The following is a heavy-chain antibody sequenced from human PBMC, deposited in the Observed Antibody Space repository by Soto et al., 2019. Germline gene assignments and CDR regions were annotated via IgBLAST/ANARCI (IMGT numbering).Heavy chain of an antibody. CDR3: ARIPPGWGGGQLVLDY. CDR1: GFTFSTFW. V-gene: IGHV3-74*01. CDR2: INSDGSTT. Sequence: EVQLVESGGGLVQPGGSLRLSCAASGFTFSTFWMHWVRQAPGKGLVWVSRINSDGSTTTYADSVKGRFTISRDNAKNTLYLEMHSPRVGDMAVYYCARIPPGWGGGQLVLDYWGQGTLVTVSS. J-gene: IGHJ4*02. D-gene: IGHD6-13*01.